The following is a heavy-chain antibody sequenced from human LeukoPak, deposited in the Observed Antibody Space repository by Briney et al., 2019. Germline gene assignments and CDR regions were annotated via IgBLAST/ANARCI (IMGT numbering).Heavy chain of an antibody. CDR1: GGSFSGYY. CDR3: ARVDHCSSTSCYTPPYNWFDP. V-gene: IGHV4-34*01. Sequence: SETLSLTCAVYGGSFSGYYWSWIRQPPGKGLEWIGEINHSGSTNYNPSLKSRVTISVDTSKNQFSLKLSSVTAADTAVYYCARVDHCSSTSCYTPPYNWFDPWGQGTLVTVSS. J-gene: IGHJ5*02. D-gene: IGHD2-2*02. CDR2: INHSGST.